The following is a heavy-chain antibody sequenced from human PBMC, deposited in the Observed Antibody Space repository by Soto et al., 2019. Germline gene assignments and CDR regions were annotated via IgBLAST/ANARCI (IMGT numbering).Heavy chain of an antibody. J-gene: IGHJ3*01. CDR3: ARATGTTDAFHV. CDR2: IGTAGDT. V-gene: IGHV3-13*01. CDR1: GFTFSSYD. Sequence: GSLILSCAASGFTFSSYDMHWVRQATGKGLDWVSAIGTAGDTYYPGSVKGRFTISRENAKNSLYLQMNSLRAGDTAVYYCARATGTTDAFHVWGQGXMVTV. D-gene: IGHD3-9*01.